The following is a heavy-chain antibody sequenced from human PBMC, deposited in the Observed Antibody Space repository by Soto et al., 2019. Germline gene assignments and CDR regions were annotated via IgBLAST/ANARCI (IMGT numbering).Heavy chain of an antibody. CDR3: TTDSRTTLPEIRFDY. CDR2: VKSKTDGGSS. D-gene: IGHD1-26*01. CDR1: GFPFTNAW. Sequence: LRLSCAASGFPFTNAWINWVRQVPGKGLEWVGRVKSKTDGGSSDYAAPVKGRFAVSRDDSKNIVYLQMNSLKIEDTGVYYCTTDSRTTLPEIRFDYWGHGTQVTVSS. J-gene: IGHJ4*01. V-gene: IGHV3-15*07.